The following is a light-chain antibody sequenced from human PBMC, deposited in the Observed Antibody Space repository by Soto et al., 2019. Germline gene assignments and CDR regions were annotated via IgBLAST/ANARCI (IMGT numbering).Light chain of an antibody. V-gene: IGLV2-14*01. Sequence: QSVLTQPASVSGSPGQSITISCTGTSSDVGGYNYVSWYQQHPGKAPKLMIYEVSNRPSGVSNRFSGSKSGNTASLTISGLRAEDEADYYCSSYTSNSTKVFGGGTKLTVL. CDR1: SSDVGGYNY. J-gene: IGLJ2*01. CDR2: EVS. CDR3: SSYTSNSTKV.